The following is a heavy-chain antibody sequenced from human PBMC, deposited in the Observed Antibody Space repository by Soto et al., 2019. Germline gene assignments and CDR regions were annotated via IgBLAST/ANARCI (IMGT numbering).Heavy chain of an antibody. CDR2: KWFFASGGNE. CDR1: GFTFSNYG. J-gene: IGHJ4*02. V-gene: IGHV3-33*01. Sequence: PRLSIATSGFTFSNYGIHWVRQASGKGLEWVAVKWFFASGGNEYYADSVKGRFAISRDDSKQTAYLEMKSLRAEDTAVYYCGRDPYSGDRYYLELWCQGTQDSLSS. D-gene: IGHD1-26*01. CDR3: GRDPYSGDRYYLEL.